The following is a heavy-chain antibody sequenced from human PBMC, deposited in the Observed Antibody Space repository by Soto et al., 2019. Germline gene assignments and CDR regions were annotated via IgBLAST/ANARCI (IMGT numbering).Heavy chain of an antibody. D-gene: IGHD3-3*02. Sequence: SETLSLTCAVYGGSFSGYYWRWIRQPPGKGLEWVGEINPSGTTNYSPSLKSRLTISVDTSKNQFSLTLSSVTAADTAVYYCARLHFSIHYYYYMDVWGKGTPVTVS. V-gene: IGHV4-34*01. CDR3: ARLHFSIHYYYYMDV. J-gene: IGHJ6*03. CDR1: GGSFSGYY. CDR2: INPSGTT.